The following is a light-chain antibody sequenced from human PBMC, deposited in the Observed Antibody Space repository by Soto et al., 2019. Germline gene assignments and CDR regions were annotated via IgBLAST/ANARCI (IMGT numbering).Light chain of an antibody. CDR2: GAS. J-gene: IGKJ5*01. CDR1: QSISTP. CDR3: QQYGSSPPIT. V-gene: IGKV3-20*01. Sequence: VMTQAPATLSVSPGEXVTLSCRASQSISTPVAWYQQKPGQAPRLLIYGASSRATGIPDRFSGSGSGTDFTLTISRLEPEDFAVYYCQQYGSSPPITLGQGTRLEIK.